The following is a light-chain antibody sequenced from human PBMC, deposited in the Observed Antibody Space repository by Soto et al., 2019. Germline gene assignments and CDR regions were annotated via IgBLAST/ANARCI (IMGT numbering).Light chain of an antibody. V-gene: IGKV3-20*01. J-gene: IGKJ1*01. CDR1: QSVSSY. Sequence: EIVMTQSPGTLSLSPGERATLSCTASQSVSSYLAWYQQKPGQAPRLLISDASDRATGVPDRFSGSGSGTDFTLTITRLVPEDFAVYYCQQYGDSPVTFGQGTKVDTK. CDR2: DAS. CDR3: QQYGDSPVT.